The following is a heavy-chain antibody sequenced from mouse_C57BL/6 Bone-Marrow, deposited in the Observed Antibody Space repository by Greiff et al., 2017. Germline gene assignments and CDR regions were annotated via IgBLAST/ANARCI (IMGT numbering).Heavy chain of an antibody. CDR3: ARRRISTMVTTRAWFAY. V-gene: IGHV1-81*01. Sequence: QVQLQQSGAELARPGASVKLSCKASGYTFTSYGISWVKQRTGQGLEWIGEIYPRSGNTYYNEKFKGKATLTADKSSSTAYMELRSLTSEDSAVYFCARRRISTMVTTRAWFAYWGQGTLVTVSA. D-gene: IGHD2-2*01. CDR1: GYTFTSYG. CDR2: IYPRSGNT. J-gene: IGHJ3*01.